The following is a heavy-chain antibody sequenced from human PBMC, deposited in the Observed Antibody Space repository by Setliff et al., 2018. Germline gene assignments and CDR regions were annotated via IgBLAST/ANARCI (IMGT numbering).Heavy chain of an antibody. CDR3: ARELSMVVTRGAFDI. D-gene: IGHD2-21*02. V-gene: IGHV4-59*01. CDR1: GGSISSYY. J-gene: IGHJ3*02. CDR2: IYYSGST. Sequence: SETLSLTCTVTGGSISSYYWSWIRQPPGKGLGGIGYIYYSGSTHYNPSLKIGVTISVDTSKNQFSLKLSSVTAADTVVYYCARELSMVVTRGAFDIWGQGTMVTVSS.